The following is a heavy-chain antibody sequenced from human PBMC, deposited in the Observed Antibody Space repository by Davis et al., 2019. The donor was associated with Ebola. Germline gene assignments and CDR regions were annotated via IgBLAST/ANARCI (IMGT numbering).Heavy chain of an antibody. Sequence: GESLKISCAASGFTFSSYSMSWVRQAPGKGLEWVSVIYSGGSTYYADSVKGRFTISRDNAKNSLYLQMNSLRDEDTAVYYCARDLSGYYYGMDVWGQGTTVTVSS. D-gene: IGHD3-10*01. CDR1: GFTFSSYS. J-gene: IGHJ6*02. CDR2: IYSGGST. V-gene: IGHV3-66*01. CDR3: ARDLSGYYYGMDV.